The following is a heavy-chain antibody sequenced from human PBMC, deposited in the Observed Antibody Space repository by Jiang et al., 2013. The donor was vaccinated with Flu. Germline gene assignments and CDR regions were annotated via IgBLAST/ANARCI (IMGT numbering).Heavy chain of an antibody. CDR2: IYPGDSDT. V-gene: IGHV5-51*01. CDR3: ARPDGALRYFDWAEYYFDY. J-gene: IGHJ4*02. Sequence: GAEVKKPGESLKISCKGSGYSFTSYWIGWVRQMPGKGLEWMGIIYPGDSDTRYSPSFQGQVTISADKSISTAYLQWSSLKASDTAMYYCARPDGALRYFDWAEYYFDYWGQGTLVTVSS. CDR1: GYSFTSYW. D-gene: IGHD3-9*01.